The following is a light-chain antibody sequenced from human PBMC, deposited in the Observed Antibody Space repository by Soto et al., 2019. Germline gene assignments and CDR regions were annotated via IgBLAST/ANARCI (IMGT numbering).Light chain of an antibody. CDR2: EVS. Sequence: QSALTQPASVSGSPGQSITISCTGTSSDVGGYNYVSWYQQHPGKAPKLMICEVSNRPSGISDRFSGSKSGNTASLIISGLQTEDEADYYCSSYSSGSTYFVFGTGTKLTVL. CDR1: SSDVGGYNY. V-gene: IGLV2-14*01. CDR3: SSYSSGSTYFV. J-gene: IGLJ1*01.